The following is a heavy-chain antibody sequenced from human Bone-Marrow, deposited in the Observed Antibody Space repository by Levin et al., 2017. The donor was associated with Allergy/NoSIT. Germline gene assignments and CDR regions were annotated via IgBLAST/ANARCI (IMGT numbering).Heavy chain of an antibody. CDR2: IYASGTIT. Sequence: SPTLSLTCSVSGFSVESGGYYWIWIRQVPGKGLEWIGWIYASGTITSYNPSLKSRVTMSVDTSKNSFSLKLTSVTAAETGVYYCARGGGRSLAFDLWGQGTLVTVSA. CDR1: GFSVESGGYY. J-gene: IGHJ1*01. CDR3: ARGGGRSLAFDL. D-gene: IGHD2-15*01. V-gene: IGHV4-31*03.